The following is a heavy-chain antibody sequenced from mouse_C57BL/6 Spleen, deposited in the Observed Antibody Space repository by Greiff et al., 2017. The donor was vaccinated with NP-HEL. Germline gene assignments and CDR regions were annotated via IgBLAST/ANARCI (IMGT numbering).Heavy chain of an antibody. Sequence: EVHLVESGGGLVKPGGSLKLSCAASGFTFSDYGMHWVRQAPEKGLEWVAYISSGSSTIYYADTVKGRFTISRDNAKNTLFLQMTSLRSEDTAMYYCARLGYFGAMDYWGQGTSVTVSS. CDR1: GFTFSDYG. CDR3: ARLGYFGAMDY. CDR2: ISSGSSTI. D-gene: IGHD3-1*01. J-gene: IGHJ4*01. V-gene: IGHV5-17*01.